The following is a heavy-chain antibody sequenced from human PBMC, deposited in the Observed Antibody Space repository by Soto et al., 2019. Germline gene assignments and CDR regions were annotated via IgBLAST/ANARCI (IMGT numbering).Heavy chain of an antibody. D-gene: IGHD2-2*02. J-gene: IGHJ4*01. CDR2: ISYDGSNK. CDR3: AREGLVPAATPWFDY. V-gene: IGHV3-30-3*01. CDR1: GFTFSSYA. Sequence: QVQLVESGGGVVQPGRSLRLSCAASGFTFSSYAMHWVRQAPGKGLEWVAVISYDGSNKYYADSVKGRFTISRDNSKNTLYLQMNRLRAEDTAVYYCAREGLVPAATPWFDYWGHGPLVTVSS.